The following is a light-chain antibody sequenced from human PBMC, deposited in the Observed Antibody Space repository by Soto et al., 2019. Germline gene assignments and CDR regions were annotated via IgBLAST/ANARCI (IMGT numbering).Light chain of an antibody. Sequence: SGLPPSPGTISLAPFERGKLSLLSSQSVISSYLVWFQQKPGQATRLLIYGASSRATGIPDRFSGSGSGTDFTLTISRLEPEDFAVYYCQQYGSSPWTCGKGTTGDNK. CDR1: QSVISSY. J-gene: IGKJ1*01. V-gene: IGKV3-20*01. CDR3: QQYGSSPWT. CDR2: GAS.